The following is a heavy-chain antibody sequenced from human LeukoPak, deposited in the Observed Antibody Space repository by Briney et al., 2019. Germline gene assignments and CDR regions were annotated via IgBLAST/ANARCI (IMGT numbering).Heavy chain of an antibody. CDR1: GDSVSSNSAA. D-gene: IGHD5-24*01. Sequence: SQTLSLTCAISGDSVSSNSAAWNWIRQSPSSGLEWLGRTYYRSKWYNDYAVSVKSRITINPDTSKNQFSLQLNSVTPEDTAVYYCARGSRVEMATIFAPFDYWGQGTLVTVSS. V-gene: IGHV6-1*01. J-gene: IGHJ4*02. CDR3: ARGSRVEMATIFAPFDY. CDR2: TYYRSKWYN.